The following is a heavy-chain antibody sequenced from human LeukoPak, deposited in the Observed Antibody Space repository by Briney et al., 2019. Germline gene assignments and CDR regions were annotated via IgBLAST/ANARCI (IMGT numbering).Heavy chain of an antibody. CDR2: IKPDGSDM. Sequence: GGSLRLSCAAPGFTFSTYWMNWVRQAPGKGLEWVANIKPDGSDMYYVDSVKGRFTVSRDNTRNSLYLQMNSLRAEDTAVYYCAKGGDHWGQGTLVTVSS. CDR1: GFTFSTYW. CDR3: AKGGDH. V-gene: IGHV3-7*01. J-gene: IGHJ4*02. D-gene: IGHD3-16*01.